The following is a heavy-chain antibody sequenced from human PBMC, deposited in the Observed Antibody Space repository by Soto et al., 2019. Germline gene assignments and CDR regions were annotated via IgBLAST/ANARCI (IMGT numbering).Heavy chain of an antibody. J-gene: IGHJ5*02. CDR2: IYYSGST. D-gene: IGHD2-21*02. V-gene: IGHV4-30-4*01. Sequence: PSETLSLTCTVSGGSISSGDYYWSWIRQPPGKGLEWIGYIYYSGSTYYNPSLKSRVTISVDTSKNQFSLKLSSVTAADTAVYYCATYCGGDPQYGWFDPWGQGTLVTVSS. CDR3: ATYCGGDPQYGWFDP. CDR1: GGSISSGDYY.